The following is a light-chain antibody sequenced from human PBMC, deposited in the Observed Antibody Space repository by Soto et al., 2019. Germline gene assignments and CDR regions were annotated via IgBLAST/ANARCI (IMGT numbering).Light chain of an antibody. CDR1: QSISNY. J-gene: IGKJ3*01. V-gene: IGKV1-39*01. Sequence: DLQMTQSPSSLSASVGDRVTITCRASQSISNYLNWYQQKPGKAPNLLIYAASSLQSGVPSRFSGSGSGTDFTLTISSLQPEDFATYYCQQSYGRVFTFGPGTKV. CDR2: AAS. CDR3: QQSYGRVFT.